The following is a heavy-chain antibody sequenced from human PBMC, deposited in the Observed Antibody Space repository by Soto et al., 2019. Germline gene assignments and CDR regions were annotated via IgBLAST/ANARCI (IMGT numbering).Heavy chain of an antibody. CDR1: GYTFSSIG. D-gene: IGHD3-10*01. Sequence: QIQLVQSGAEVKKPGASVKVSCKASGYTFSSIGISWVRQAPGQGLEWMGWISPYKGNTHYAQGLQGRVTMTTDTSTSTAYVELRSLRSDDTAVYYCAGDLDASGSYYPDYWGQGTLVTVSS. V-gene: IGHV1-18*01. J-gene: IGHJ4*02. CDR3: AGDLDASGSYYPDY. CDR2: ISPYKGNT.